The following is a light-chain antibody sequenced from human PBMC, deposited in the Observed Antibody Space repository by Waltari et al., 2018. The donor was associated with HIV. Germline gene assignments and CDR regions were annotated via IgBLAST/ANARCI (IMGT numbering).Light chain of an antibody. CDR1: NSHIDNSNR. V-gene: IGLV2-11*01. J-gene: IGLJ1*01. CDR2: DVT. Sequence: QSALTQPRSVSGSPGQSVTISCAGTNSHIDNSNRVSCYQQHPNRAPKLLIFDVTQRPSGVPDRFSGSESGNTASLTISGLQTDDEADYFCCSYAGAYIVFATGTKVTVL. CDR3: CSYAGAYIV.